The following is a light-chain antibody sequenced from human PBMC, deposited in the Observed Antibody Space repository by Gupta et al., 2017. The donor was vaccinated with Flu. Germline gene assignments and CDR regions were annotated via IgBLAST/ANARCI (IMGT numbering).Light chain of an antibody. CDR1: QDISNY. CDR3: QQYDNLPHT. J-gene: IGKJ2*01. CDR2: DAS. Sequence: DIQMTQSPSSLPASVGDRVTITCQASQDISNYLNWYQQKPGKAPKLLIYDASNLETGVPSRFSGSGSVTDFTFTISSLQPEDIATYYCQQYDNLPHTFGQGTKLNIK. V-gene: IGKV1-33*01.